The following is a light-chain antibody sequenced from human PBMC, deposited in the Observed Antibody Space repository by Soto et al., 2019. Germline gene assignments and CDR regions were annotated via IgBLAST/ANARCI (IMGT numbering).Light chain of an antibody. Sequence: DIQMTQSPSTLSASVGDRVTISCRASQSIQTWLAWYQQRPGKAPNLLIFDASDLASGVSSGFSGSGSGAEFTLTISSLRPEYIATYYCQQYNDLPLFGPGTKVDIK. CDR2: DAS. CDR1: QSIQTW. CDR3: QQYNDLPL. V-gene: IGKV1-5*01. J-gene: IGKJ3*01.